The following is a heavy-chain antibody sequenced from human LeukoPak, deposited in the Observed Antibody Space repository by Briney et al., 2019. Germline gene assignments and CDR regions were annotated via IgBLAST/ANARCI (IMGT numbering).Heavy chain of an antibody. D-gene: IGHD4-11*01. J-gene: IGHJ5*02. CDR3: ARAENDYSNCWWFDP. CDR2: INTNTGNP. CDR1: GYTFTSYA. V-gene: IGHV7-4-1*02. Sequence: ASVKVSCKASGYTFTSYAMNWVRQAPGQGLEWMEWINTNTGNPAYAQGFTGRFVFSLDTSVSTAYLQISSLKAEDTAVYYCARAENDYSNCWWFDPWGQGTLVTVSS.